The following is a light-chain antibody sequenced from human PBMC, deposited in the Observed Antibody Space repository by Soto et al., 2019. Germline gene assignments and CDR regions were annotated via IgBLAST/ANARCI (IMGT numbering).Light chain of an antibody. Sequence: QSVLTQPPSVSAAPVQRVTISCTGSSSNIGAGYDVHWYQQLPGTAPKLLIYGNSNRPSGVPDRFSGSKSGTSASLAITGLQAEDEADYYCQSYDRSLIGSNVFGTGTKVTV. CDR2: GNS. V-gene: IGLV1-40*01. J-gene: IGLJ1*01. CDR3: QSYDRSLIGSNV. CDR1: SSNIGAGYD.